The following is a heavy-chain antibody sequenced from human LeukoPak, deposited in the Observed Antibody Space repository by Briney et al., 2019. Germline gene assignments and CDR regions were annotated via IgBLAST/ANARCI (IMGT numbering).Heavy chain of an antibody. Sequence: ASVKVSCKASGGTFSSYAISWVRQAPGQGLEWMGGIIPIFGTANYAQKFQGRVTITADKSTSTAYMELSSLRSEGTAVYYCARGPDGFGEFMWFDPWGQGTLVTVSS. CDR3: ARGPDGFGEFMWFDP. D-gene: IGHD3-10*01. J-gene: IGHJ5*02. CDR2: IIPIFGTA. CDR1: GGTFSSYA. V-gene: IGHV1-69*06.